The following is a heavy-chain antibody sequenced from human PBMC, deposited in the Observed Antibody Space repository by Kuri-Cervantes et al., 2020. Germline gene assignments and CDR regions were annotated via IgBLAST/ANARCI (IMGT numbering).Heavy chain of an antibody. V-gene: IGHV3-48*03. Sequence: GGSLRLSCAASGFTFSNYEMNWVRQAPGKGLEWVSYISSTGSTLYYADSVKGRFTISRDNAKNSLYLQMNSLRAEDTAVYYCAREAEAYYVFWSDHTAYYMDVWGKGTTVTVSS. CDR1: GFTFSNYE. D-gene: IGHD3-3*01. J-gene: IGHJ6*03. CDR2: ISSTGSTL. CDR3: AREAEAYYVFWSDHTAYYMDV.